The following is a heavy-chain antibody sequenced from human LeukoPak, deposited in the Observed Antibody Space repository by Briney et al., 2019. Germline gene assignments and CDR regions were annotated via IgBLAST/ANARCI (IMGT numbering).Heavy chain of an antibody. V-gene: IGHV4-4*07. J-gene: IGHJ4*02. CDR1: GGSITNYY. CDR2: FYSRGTT. D-gene: IGHD3-9*01. CDR3: VRDEGLTGYPDY. Sequence: PLETLSLTCSVSGGSITNYYWSWIRQPAGKGLEWIGRFYSRGTTYYNPPLRSRVSLSGDESKNQLSLKMYSVTAADTAVYYCVRDEGLTGYPDYWGQGTLVTVSS.